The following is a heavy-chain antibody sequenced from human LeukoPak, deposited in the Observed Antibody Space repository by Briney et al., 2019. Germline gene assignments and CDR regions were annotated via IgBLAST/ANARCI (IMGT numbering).Heavy chain of an antibody. CDR1: GGSFSGYY. J-gene: IGHJ3*01. Sequence: SETLSLTCAVYGGSFSGYYWNWIRQPPGKGLEWIGEINHSGSTSYNPSFKSRVTISVDTSKNQFSLKLSSVTAADTAVYYCARVYLVNDVFDVWGQGKMVTVSS. CDR2: INHSGST. CDR3: ARVYLVNDVFDV. V-gene: IGHV4-34*01. D-gene: IGHD3-16*02.